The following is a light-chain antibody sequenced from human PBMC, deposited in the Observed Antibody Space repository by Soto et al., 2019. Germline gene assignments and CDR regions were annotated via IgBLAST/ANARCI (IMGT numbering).Light chain of an antibody. J-gene: IGKJ1*01. CDR1: QRIGSY. CDR2: ATS. CDR3: QESYSTPWT. Sequence: DIQMTQSPSSLSASVGDRVTITCRASQRIGSYLNWYQQKPGKAHKLLIYATSSLQSGVPSRFIGRGSGTDFTLAISSLQPEEFATYYCQESYSTPWTFGQGTMVAVK. V-gene: IGKV1-39*01.